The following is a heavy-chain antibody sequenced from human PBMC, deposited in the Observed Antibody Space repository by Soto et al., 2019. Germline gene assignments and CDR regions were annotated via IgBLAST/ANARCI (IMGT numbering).Heavy chain of an antibody. Sequence: GGSLRLSCAASGFTFSSYDMHWVRQATGKGLEWVSAIGTAGDTYYPGSVKGRFTISRENAKNSLYLQMNSLRAEDTAVYFCARDQSLSGQTVPSDAFDIWGQGTMVTVSS. CDR2: IGTAGDT. CDR1: GFTFSSYD. J-gene: IGHJ3*02. CDR3: ARDQSLSGQTVPSDAFDI. V-gene: IGHV3-13*01. D-gene: IGHD2-21*02.